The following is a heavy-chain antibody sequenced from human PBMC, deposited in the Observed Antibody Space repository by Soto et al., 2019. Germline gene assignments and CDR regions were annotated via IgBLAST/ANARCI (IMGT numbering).Heavy chain of an antibody. V-gene: IGHV4-31*03. CDR1: GGSISTGCYY. J-gene: IGHJ4*02. D-gene: IGHD6-13*01. CDR3: ARSFVVAAAGPVDY. CDR2: IYYSGRT. Sequence: QVQLQQSGPGLVKPSQTLSLTCTVSGGSISTGCYYWSWIRQHPGKGLEWIGYIYYSGRTYSNPSLKSRITISVDTSKNQFSLQLRSVTAADTAVSYCARSFVVAAAGPVDYWGQGTLVTVSS.